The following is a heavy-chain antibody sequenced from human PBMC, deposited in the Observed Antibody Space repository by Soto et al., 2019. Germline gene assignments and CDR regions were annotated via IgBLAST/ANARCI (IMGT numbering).Heavy chain of an antibody. D-gene: IGHD3-22*01. V-gene: IGHV1-3*01. CDR2: INAGNGNT. Sequence: QVQLVQSGAAVKKPGASVKVSCKASGYTFTSYAMHWVRQAPGQRLEWMGWINAGNGNTKYSQKFQGRVTITRDTSASTAYMELSSLRSEDRAVYYCARTYYYDSSGYYDAFDIWGQGTMVTVSS. J-gene: IGHJ3*02. CDR3: ARTYYYDSSGYYDAFDI. CDR1: GYTFTSYA.